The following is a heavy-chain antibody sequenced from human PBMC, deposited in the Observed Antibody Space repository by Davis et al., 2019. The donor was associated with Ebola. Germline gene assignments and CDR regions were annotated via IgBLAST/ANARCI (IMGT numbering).Heavy chain of an antibody. D-gene: IGHD1-7*01. J-gene: IGHJ3*02. CDR3: ARDETGTTGCAFDI. Sequence: SETLSLTCAVSGGSISSSNWWSWVRQPPGKGLEWIGEIYHSGSTNYNPSLKSRVTISVDKSKNQFSLKLSSVTAADTAVYYCARDETGTTGCAFDIWGQGTMVTVSS. CDR2: IYHSGST. CDR1: GGSISSSNW. V-gene: IGHV4-4*02.